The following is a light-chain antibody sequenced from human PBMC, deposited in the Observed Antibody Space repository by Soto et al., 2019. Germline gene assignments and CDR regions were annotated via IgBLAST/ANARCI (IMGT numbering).Light chain of an antibody. J-gene: IGKJ2*01. CDR1: QNINTY. V-gene: IGKV1-39*01. CDR2: AAS. CDR3: QQSYNTPYT. Sequence: DIQMTQSPYSLSAAVGDRVTIACRASQNINTYLNWYQQKSGQAPNLLVYAASTLQSGVPSRFSGSGSGTDFNLTISSLQPEDFATYYCQQSYNTPYTFGLGTDLEIK.